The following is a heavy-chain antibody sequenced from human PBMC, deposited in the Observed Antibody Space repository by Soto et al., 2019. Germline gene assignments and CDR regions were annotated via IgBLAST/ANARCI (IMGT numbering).Heavy chain of an antibody. D-gene: IGHD3-10*01. CDR1: GFTFSSYA. V-gene: IGHV3-23*01. CDR3: ARVRFGELV. Sequence: QLLESGGGLVQPGGSLRLSCAASGFTFSSYAMSWVRQAPGKGLEWVSIIGVGGGDRYYPESVKGRFTISRDNSRDTLYLEMNSLRDEDTAVYYCARVRFGELVWGQGTLVTVSS. J-gene: IGHJ4*02. CDR2: IGVGGGDR.